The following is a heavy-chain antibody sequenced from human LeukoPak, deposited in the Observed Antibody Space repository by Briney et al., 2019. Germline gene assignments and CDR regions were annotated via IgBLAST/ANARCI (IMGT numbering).Heavy chain of an antibody. CDR3: ARSYSSGLEFDY. CDR1: GGSISSYY. CDR2: IYYSGST. D-gene: IGHD6-19*01. J-gene: IGHJ4*02. Sequence: PSETLSLTCTVSGGSISSYYWSWIRQPPGKGLEWIGYIYYSGSTNYNSSLKSRVTILVDTSKNRFSLKLSSVTAADTAVYYCARSYSSGLEFDYWGQGTLVTVSS. V-gene: IGHV4-59*01.